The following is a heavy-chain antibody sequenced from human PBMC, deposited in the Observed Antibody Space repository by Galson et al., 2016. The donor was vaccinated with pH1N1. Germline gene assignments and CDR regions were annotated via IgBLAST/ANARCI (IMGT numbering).Heavy chain of an antibody. CDR1: GGSISNGGYY. V-gene: IGHV4-31*03. Sequence: TLSLTCTVSGGSISNGGYYWSWIRQHPGKGLEWIGYIYYSGSTYYNPSLKSRVSMSLDMSKKQFSLHLRSVTAADTAVYYCARNAWDGSGLNYFDSWGQGILVSVSS. J-gene: IGHJ4*02. D-gene: IGHD3-22*01. CDR3: ARNAWDGSGLNYFDS. CDR2: IYYSGST.